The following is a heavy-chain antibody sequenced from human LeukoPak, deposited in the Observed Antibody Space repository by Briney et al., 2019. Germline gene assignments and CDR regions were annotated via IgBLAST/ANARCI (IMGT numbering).Heavy chain of an antibody. CDR2: IIPIFGTA. J-gene: IGHJ4*02. D-gene: IGHD2-21*02. Sequence: ASVKVSCKASGGTFSSYAISWVRQAPGQGLEWMGGIIPIFGTANYAQEFQGRVTITADESTSTAYMELSSLRSEDTAVYYCARSPRPSRCGGDCYGDWGQGTLVTVSS. CDR1: GGTFSSYA. V-gene: IGHV1-69*13. CDR3: ARSPRPSRCGGDCYGD.